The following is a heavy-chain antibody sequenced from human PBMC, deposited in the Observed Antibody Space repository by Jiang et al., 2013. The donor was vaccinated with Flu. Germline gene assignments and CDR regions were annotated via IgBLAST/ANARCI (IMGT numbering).Heavy chain of an antibody. CDR2: IWYDGSNK. Sequence: QPGRSLRLSCAASGFTFSSYGMHWVRQAPGKGLEWVAVIWYDGSNKYYADSVKGRFTISRDNSKNTLYLQMNSLRAEDTAVYYCARDPSTEYCSGGSCYSEIYYYGYGRLGPRDHGHRLL. D-gene: IGHD2-15*01. CDR3: ARDPSTEYCSGGSCYSEIYYYGYGR. J-gene: IGHJ6*02. CDR1: GFTFSSYG. V-gene: IGHV3-33*08.